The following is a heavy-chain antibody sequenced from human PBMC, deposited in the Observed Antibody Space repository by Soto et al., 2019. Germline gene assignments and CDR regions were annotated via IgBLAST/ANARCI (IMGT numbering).Heavy chain of an antibody. CDR1: GFTVSTNY. V-gene: IGHV3-66*01. J-gene: IGHJ5*02. D-gene: IGHD6-19*01. CDR2: IYSGGTT. Sequence: GGSLRLSCAASGFTVSTNYMTWVRQAPGKGLEWVSVIYSGGTTHYADSVEGRFTISRDNSKNTLYLQMNSLRVEDTAIYYCARVGYTTGWYRSWGQGTLLTVSS. CDR3: ARVGYTTGWYRS.